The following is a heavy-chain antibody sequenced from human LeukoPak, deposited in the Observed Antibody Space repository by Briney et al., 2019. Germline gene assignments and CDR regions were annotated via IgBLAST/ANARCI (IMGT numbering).Heavy chain of an antibody. D-gene: IGHD6-19*01. CDR1: GFTFGSYT. CDR2: ISSSSSYI. V-gene: IGHV3-21*01. CDR3: AREPYSSAWLFDY. Sequence: GGSLRLSCAASGFTFGSYTMNWVRQTPGKGLEWVSSISSSSSYIYYADSMKGRFTISRDNAKNSLYLQLNSLTAEDTAVYYCAREPYSSAWLFDYWGQGTLVTVSS. J-gene: IGHJ4*02.